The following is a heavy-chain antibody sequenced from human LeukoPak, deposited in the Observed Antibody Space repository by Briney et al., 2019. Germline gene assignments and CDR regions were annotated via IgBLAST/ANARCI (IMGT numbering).Heavy chain of an antibody. CDR3: ARSSAYRYYYYGMDV. CDR1: GYTFTSYW. V-gene: IGHV5-51*01. Sequence: GASVKVSCKASGYTFTSYWIGWVRQMPGKGLEWMGIIYPGDSDTRYSPSFQGQVTISADKSISTAYLQWSSLKASDTAMYYCARSSAYRYYYYGMDVWGQGTTVTVSS. D-gene: IGHD2-2*01. CDR2: IYPGDSDT. J-gene: IGHJ6*02.